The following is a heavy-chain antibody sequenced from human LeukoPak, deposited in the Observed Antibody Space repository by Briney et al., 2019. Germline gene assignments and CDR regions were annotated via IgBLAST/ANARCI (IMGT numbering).Heavy chain of an antibody. D-gene: IGHD2-2*01. J-gene: IGHJ5*02. CDR3: ARALGSTPNWFDP. V-gene: IGHV4-34*01. Sequence: PSVTLSLTCAVYGGSFSGYYWSWIRQPPGKGLEWIGEINHSGSTNYNPSLKSRVTISVDTSKNQFSLKLSSVTAADTAVYYCARALGSTPNWFDPWGQGTLVTVSS. CDR1: GGSFSGYY. CDR2: INHSGST.